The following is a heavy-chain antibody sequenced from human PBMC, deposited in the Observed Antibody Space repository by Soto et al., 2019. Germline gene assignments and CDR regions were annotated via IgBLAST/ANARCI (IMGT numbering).Heavy chain of an antibody. J-gene: IGHJ4*02. CDR1: GGSISSYY. CDR3: ARVSGRIYGDYAFDY. CDR2: IYYSGST. Sequence: SETLSLTCTVSGGSISSYYWSWIRQPPGKGLEWIGYIYYSGSTNYNPSLKSRVTISVDTSKNQFSLKLSSVTAADTAVYYCARVSGRIYGDYAFDYWGQGTLVTVSS. D-gene: IGHD4-17*01. V-gene: IGHV4-59*01.